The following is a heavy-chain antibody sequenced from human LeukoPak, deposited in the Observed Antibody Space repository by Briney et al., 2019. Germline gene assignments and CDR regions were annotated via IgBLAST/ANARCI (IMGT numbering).Heavy chain of an antibody. J-gene: IGHJ3*02. CDR1: GYTFTGYY. V-gene: IGHV1-2*02. Sequence: ASVPVSCKASGYTFTGYYMHWVRQAPGQGLEWMGWINPNSGSTNYAQKFQGRVTMTRDTSISTAYMELSRLRSDDTAVYYCAREADAFDIWGQGAIVSVSS. CDR2: INPNSGST. CDR3: AREADAFDI.